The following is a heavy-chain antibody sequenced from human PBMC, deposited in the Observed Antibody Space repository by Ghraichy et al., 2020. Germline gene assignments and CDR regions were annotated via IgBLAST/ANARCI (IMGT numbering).Heavy chain of an antibody. CDR2: IKQDGSEK. D-gene: IGHD5-18*01. V-gene: IGHV3-7*04. CDR1: GFTFNTYY. CDR3: GGGGYIYGSNPVDY. J-gene: IGHJ4*02. Sequence: LSLTCAASGFTFNTYYMTWVRQAPGKGLEWVSNIKQDGSEKSYVDSVKGRFTISRDNAKDSVYLQKNSLRAEDTAVYYCGGGGYIYGSNPVDYWGQGNQVTVSS.